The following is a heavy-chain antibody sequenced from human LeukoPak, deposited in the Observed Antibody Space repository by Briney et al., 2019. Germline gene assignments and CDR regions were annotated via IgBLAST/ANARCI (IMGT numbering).Heavy chain of an antibody. V-gene: IGHV3-11*04. D-gene: IGHD1-26*01. J-gene: IGHJ4*02. CDR3: ARGLLVGATWYFDY. Sequence: GGSLRLSCAASGFTFSDYYMSWIRQAPGKGLEWVSYISSSGSTIYYADSVKGRFTISRDNAKNTLYLQMNSLRAEDTAVYYCARGLLVGATWYFDYWGQGTLVTVSS. CDR2: ISSSGSTI. CDR1: GFTFSDYY.